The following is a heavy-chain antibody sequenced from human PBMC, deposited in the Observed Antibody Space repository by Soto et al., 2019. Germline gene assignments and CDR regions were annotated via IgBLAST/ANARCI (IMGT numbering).Heavy chain of an antibody. Sequence: ASVKVSCKASGYTFTGYYMHWVRQAPGQGLEWMGWINPNSGGTNYAQKFQGWVTMTRDTSISTAYMELSRLRSDDTAVYYCARGSMVRGGLQGYYYYYYMDAWGKGTTVTVSS. CDR3: ARGSMVRGGLQGYYYYYYMDA. CDR1: GYTFTGYY. V-gene: IGHV1-2*04. J-gene: IGHJ6*03. CDR2: INPNSGGT. D-gene: IGHD3-10*01.